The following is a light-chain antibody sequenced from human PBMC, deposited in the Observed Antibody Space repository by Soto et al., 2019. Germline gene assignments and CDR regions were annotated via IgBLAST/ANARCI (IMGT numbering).Light chain of an antibody. Sequence: DIQMTQTPSTLSASVGDRVTITCRASQSISSWLAWYQQKPGKAAKLLIYKASSLESGVPSRFSGSGSGTEFTLTISSLQPDDFATYYCQQYNSYSRTCGQGTKVDIK. J-gene: IGKJ1*01. CDR3: QQYNSYSRT. V-gene: IGKV1-5*03. CDR1: QSISSW. CDR2: KAS.